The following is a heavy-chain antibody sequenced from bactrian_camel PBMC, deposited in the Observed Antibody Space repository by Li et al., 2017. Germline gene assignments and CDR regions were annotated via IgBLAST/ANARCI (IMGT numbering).Heavy chain of an antibody. D-gene: IGHD3*01. J-gene: IGHJ4*01. V-gene: IGHV3S1*01. CDR3: AAEWKIAFQGSWCQKEAKY. Sequence: HVQLVESGGGLVQPGGSLRLSCVASGDSFSDNCTAWFRQAPGKEREGVARIYRIRSNTHYGSTHYADSVKGRFTISRDNAKNALFLQMNSLKPEDTATYYCAAEWKIAFQGSWCQKEAKYWGQGTQVTVS. CDR2: IYRIRSNTHYGST. CDR1: GDSFSDNC.